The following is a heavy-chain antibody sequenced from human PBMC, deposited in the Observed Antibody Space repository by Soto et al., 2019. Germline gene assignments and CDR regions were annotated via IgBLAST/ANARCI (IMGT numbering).Heavy chain of an antibody. D-gene: IGHD3-10*01. CDR3: AGGGRYYYGSGSLLKSDYYYGMDV. J-gene: IGHJ6*02. CDR1: GFTFTSSA. CDR2: IVVGSGNT. V-gene: IGHV1-58*02. Sequence: SVKVSCKASGFTFTSSAMQWVRQARGQRLEWIGWIVVGSGNTNYAQKFQERVTITRDMSTSTAYMELSSLRSEDTAVYYCAGGGRYYYGSGSLLKSDYYYGMDVWGQGTTLTVSS.